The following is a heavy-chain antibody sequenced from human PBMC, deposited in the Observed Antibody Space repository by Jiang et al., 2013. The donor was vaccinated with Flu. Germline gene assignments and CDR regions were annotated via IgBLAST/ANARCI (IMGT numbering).Heavy chain of an antibody. Sequence: GYTFTGYYMHWVRQAPGQGLEWMGRINPNSGGTNYAQKFQGRVTMTRDTSISTAYMELSRLRSDDTAVYYCASRARKYYYYGMDVWGQGTTVTVSS. V-gene: IGHV1-2*06. CDR1: GYTFTGYY. CDR3: ASRARKYYYYGMDV. J-gene: IGHJ6*02. CDR2: INPNSGGT. D-gene: IGHD3-10*01.